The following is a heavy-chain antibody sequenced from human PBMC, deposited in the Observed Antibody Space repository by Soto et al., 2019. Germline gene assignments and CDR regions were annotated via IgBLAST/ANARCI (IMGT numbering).Heavy chain of an antibody. V-gene: IGHV6-1*01. CDR1: GYSFSSNISA. CDR3: ARGAVAAYSRALDY. Sequence: PSQTLALTCAICGYSFSSNISACNWSRRSPSRVLEWLGRTYYRSKWYKDYDLSVKSRITISLDTSKNQISLQLNSVTPADTAVYYCARGAVAAYSRALDYWRQRTLGTGSS. J-gene: IGHJ4*02. D-gene: IGHD6-19*01. CDR2: TYYRSKWYK.